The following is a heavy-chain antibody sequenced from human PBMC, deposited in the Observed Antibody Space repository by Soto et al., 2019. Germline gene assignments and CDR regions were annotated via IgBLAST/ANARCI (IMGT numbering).Heavy chain of an antibody. CDR1: GYTFINYD. D-gene: IGHD3-16*01. CDR3: ARGRFRRTWFDP. Sequence: QVQMVQSGAEVKKPGASVKVSCKASGYTFINYDIHWVRQATGQGREWMGWMNPDSGNTGQSKQFQGRVTMTRDTTISTAYMELSSLRSEDTAVYYCARGRFRRTWFDPWGQGTLVTVSS. CDR2: MNPDSGNT. V-gene: IGHV1-8*01. J-gene: IGHJ5*02.